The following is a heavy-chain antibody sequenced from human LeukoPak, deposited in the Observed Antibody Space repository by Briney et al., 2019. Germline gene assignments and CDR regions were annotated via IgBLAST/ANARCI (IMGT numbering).Heavy chain of an antibody. J-gene: IGHJ4*02. D-gene: IGHD3-22*01. CDR3: ARVPLRFYDRMRGKYFDY. CDR1: GGSFSGYY. Sequence: PSETLSLTCAVYGGSFSGYYWSWIRQPPGKGLKWIGEINHRGSTNYNPSLKSRVTISVDTSKNQFSLKLSSVTAAVTAVYYCARVPLRFYDRMRGKYFDYWGQGTLVTVSS. V-gene: IGHV4-34*01. CDR2: INHRGST.